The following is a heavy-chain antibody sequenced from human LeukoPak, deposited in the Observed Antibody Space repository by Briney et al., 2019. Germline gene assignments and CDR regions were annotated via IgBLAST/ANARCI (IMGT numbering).Heavy chain of an antibody. V-gene: IGHV1-2*02. J-gene: IGHJ5*02. CDR3: ARDRAWELLQYNWFDP. Sequence: ASVTVSCKASGYTFTGYYMHWVRQAPGQGLEWMGWINPNSGGTNYAQKFQARLTMPRDTSISTAYMELSRLRSDDTAVYYCARDRAWELLQYNWFDPWGQGTLVTVSS. D-gene: IGHD1-26*01. CDR2: INPNSGGT. CDR1: GYTFTGYY.